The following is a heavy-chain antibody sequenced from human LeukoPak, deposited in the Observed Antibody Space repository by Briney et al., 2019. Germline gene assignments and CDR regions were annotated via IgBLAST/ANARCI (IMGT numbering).Heavy chain of an antibody. J-gene: IGHJ3*02. Sequence: GGSLRPSCAASGFTFSSYSMNWVRQAPGKGLEWVSSISSSSSYIYYADSVKGRFTISRDNAKNSLYLQMNSLRAEDTAVYYCARLTTVTLDAFDIWGQGTMVTVSS. V-gene: IGHV3-21*01. CDR1: GFTFSSYS. CDR3: ARLTTVTLDAFDI. D-gene: IGHD4-17*01. CDR2: ISSSSSYI.